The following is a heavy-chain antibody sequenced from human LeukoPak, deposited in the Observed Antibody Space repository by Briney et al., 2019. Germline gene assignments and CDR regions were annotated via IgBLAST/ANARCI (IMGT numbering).Heavy chain of an antibody. V-gene: IGHV4-4*07. Sequence: SEALSLTCTVSGGSISSYYWSWIRQPAGKGLEWIGRIYTSGSTNYNPSLKSRVTMSVDTSKNQFSLKLSSVTAADTAVYYCASDTLRGLGAFDIWGQGTMVTVSS. CDR2: IYTSGST. CDR1: GGSISSYY. J-gene: IGHJ3*02. CDR3: ASDTLRGLGAFDI. D-gene: IGHD5/OR15-5a*01.